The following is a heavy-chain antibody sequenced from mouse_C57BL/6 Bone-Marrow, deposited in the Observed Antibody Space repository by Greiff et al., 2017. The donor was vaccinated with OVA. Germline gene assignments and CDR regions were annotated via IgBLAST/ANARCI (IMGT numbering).Heavy chain of an antibody. CDR3: ARYYYGSSSWFAY. J-gene: IGHJ3*01. CDR2: ILPNSGST. CDR1: GYTFTSYW. D-gene: IGHD1-1*01. Sequence: QVQLQQPGAELVKPGASVKLSCKVSGYTFTSYWMYWVKQRLGQGLVGIGMILPNSGSTNYNEKLKSKVSLTVDKSSSTAYMQLSSLTSEDSAVYYSARYYYGSSSWFAYWGQGTLVTVSA. V-gene: IGHV1-64*01.